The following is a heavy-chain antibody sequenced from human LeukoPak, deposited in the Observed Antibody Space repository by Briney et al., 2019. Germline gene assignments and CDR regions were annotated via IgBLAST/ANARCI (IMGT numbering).Heavy chain of an antibody. D-gene: IGHD5-12*01. J-gene: IGHJ4*02. CDR3: ARDGGYRGYDADC. V-gene: IGHV3-48*01. Sequence: GGSLRLSCAASGFTFSTYSMKWVRQAPGKGLEWVSYISDSGATYYADSVRGRFTISRENAQNPLFLQMNSLRAEDTAVYYCARDGGYRGYDADCWGQGTLVTVSS. CDR1: GFTFSTYS. CDR2: ISDSGAT.